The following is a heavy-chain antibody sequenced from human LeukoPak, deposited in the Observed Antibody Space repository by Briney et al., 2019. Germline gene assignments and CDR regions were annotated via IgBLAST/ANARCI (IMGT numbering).Heavy chain of an antibody. CDR3: ALDYGDYASYYYCGMDV. J-gene: IGHJ6*02. Sequence: PSETLSLTCTVSGGSISSSSYYWGWIRQPPGKGLEWIGSIYYSGSTYYNPSLKSRVTISVDTSKNQFSLKLSSVTAADTAVYYCALDYGDYASYYYCGMDVWGQGTTVTVSS. V-gene: IGHV4-39*07. CDR1: GGSISSSSYY. D-gene: IGHD4-17*01. CDR2: IYYSGST.